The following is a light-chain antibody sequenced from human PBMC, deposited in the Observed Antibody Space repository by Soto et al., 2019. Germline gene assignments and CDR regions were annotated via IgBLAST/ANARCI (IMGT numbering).Light chain of an antibody. J-gene: IGKJ1*01. CDR3: QQDYSTRTWT. Sequence: DIVMTQSPDSLAVSLGERATINCKSSQSVLYSSNNKNYLAWYQQKPGQPPKLLIYWASTRESGVPDRFSGSGSGTDFTLTISSLQAEDVAVYYCQQDYSTRTWTFGQGTKVEIK. CDR2: WAS. CDR1: QSVLYSSNNKNY. V-gene: IGKV4-1*01.